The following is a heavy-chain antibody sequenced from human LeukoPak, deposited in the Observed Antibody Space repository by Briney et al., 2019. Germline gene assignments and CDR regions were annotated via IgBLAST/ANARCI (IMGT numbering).Heavy chain of an antibody. CDR1: GYTFTSYD. CDR3: ARGGGYCSGGSCPYYFDY. D-gene: IGHD2-15*01. Sequence: ASVKVSCKASGYTFTSYDINWVRQATGQGLEWMGWMNPNSGNTGYAQKFQGRVTKATDTSISTAYMELSSLTSEDTAVYYCARGGGYCSGGSCPYYFDYWGQGTLVTVSS. J-gene: IGHJ4*02. V-gene: IGHV1-8*01. CDR2: MNPNSGNT.